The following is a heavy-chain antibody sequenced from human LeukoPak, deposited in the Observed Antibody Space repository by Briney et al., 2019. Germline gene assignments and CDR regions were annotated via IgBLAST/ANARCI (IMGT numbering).Heavy chain of an antibody. D-gene: IGHD3-16*01. J-gene: IGHJ4*02. CDR3: ARDLAGAAGY. V-gene: IGHV3-74*01. CDR1: GFTFSSYW. CDR2: INNDGSRT. Sequence: GGSLRLSCAASGFTFSSYWMYWVRHAPGKGLVWVSRINNDGSRTTYADSVKGRFTISRDNAKNTLYLQMNSLRAEDTAVYYCARDLAGAAGYWGQGTLVTVSS.